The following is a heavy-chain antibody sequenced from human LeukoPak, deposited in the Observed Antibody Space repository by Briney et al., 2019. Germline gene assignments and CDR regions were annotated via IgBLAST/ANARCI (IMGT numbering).Heavy chain of an antibody. CDR3: AKDRSIVGATIPSFDY. CDR2: ISGSGGGT. V-gene: IGHV3-23*01. D-gene: IGHD1-26*01. Sequence: GGPLRLSCAASGFTFSSYAMSWVRQAPGKGLEWVSAISGSGGGTYYADSVKGRFTISRDNSKNTLYLQMNSLRAEDTAVYYCAKDRSIVGATIPSFDYWGQGTLVTVSS. CDR1: GFTFSSYA. J-gene: IGHJ4*02.